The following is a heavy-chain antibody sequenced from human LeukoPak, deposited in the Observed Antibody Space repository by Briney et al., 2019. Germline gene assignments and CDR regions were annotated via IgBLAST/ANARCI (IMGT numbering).Heavy chain of an antibody. J-gene: IGHJ4*02. V-gene: IGHV4-31*03. Sequence: SETLSLTCTVSGGSISSGGYYWSWVRQHPGKGLEWIGYIYYSGSTYYNPSLKSRVTISVDTSKNQFSLKLSSVTAADTAVYYCARGLTIFGVVTPRTYYFDYWGQGTLVTVSS. D-gene: IGHD3-3*01. CDR2: IYYSGST. CDR1: GGSISSGGYY. CDR3: ARGLTIFGVVTPRTYYFDY.